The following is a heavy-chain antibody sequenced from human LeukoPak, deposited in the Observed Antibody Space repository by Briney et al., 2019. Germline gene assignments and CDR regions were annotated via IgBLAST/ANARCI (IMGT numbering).Heavy chain of an antibody. CDR3: ARGYGDSIHFDY. Sequence: GGSLRLSCAASGFTFSSYWMSWVRQAPGKGLEWVANIKRDGSEKYYVDSVKGRFTISRDNAKNSLYLQMNSLRAEEAAVYYCARGYGDSIHFDYWGQGTLVTVSS. D-gene: IGHD4-17*01. V-gene: IGHV3-7*04. CDR1: GFTFSSYW. CDR2: IKRDGSEK. J-gene: IGHJ4*02.